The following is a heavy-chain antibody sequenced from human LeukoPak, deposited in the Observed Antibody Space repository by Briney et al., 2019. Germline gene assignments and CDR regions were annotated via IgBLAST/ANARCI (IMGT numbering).Heavy chain of an antibody. V-gene: IGHV3-73*01. J-gene: IGHJ5*02. Sequence: PGGSLRLSCAASGFTFSGSAMHWVRQASGKGLEWVGRIRSKANSYATAYAASVKGRFTISRDDSKNTAYLQMNSLKTEDTAVYYCTRPYLGEESSNGPNWFDPWGQGTLVTVSS. CDR2: IRSKANSYAT. CDR1: GFTFSGSA. CDR3: TRPYLGEESSNGPNWFDP. D-gene: IGHD3-16*01.